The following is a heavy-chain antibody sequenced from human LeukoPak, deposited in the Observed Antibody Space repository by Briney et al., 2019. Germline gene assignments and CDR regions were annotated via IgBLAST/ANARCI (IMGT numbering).Heavy chain of an antibody. J-gene: IGHJ3*02. V-gene: IGHV7-4-1*02. Sequence: GASVKVSCKASGYTFTSYAMNWVRQAPGQGLEWMGWINTNTGNPTYAQGFTGRFVFSLDTYVSTAYLQISSLKAEGTAVYYCARAGGLIRFLEWLTAFDIWGQGTMVTVSS. D-gene: IGHD3-3*01. CDR2: INTNTGNP. CDR1: GYTFTSYA. CDR3: ARAGGLIRFLEWLTAFDI.